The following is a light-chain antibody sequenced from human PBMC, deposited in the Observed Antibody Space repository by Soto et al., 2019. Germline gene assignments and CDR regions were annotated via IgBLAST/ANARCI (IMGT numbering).Light chain of an antibody. CDR2: GAS. J-gene: IGKJ5*01. CDR3: QQRDSWAIT. V-gene: IGKV3-11*02. Sequence: ASQCLATRGSYTLSSRASQSVDSYLVWYQQKPRQAPRLLIFGASNRATGIPARCRGSGSGRDFSLTINTLEPDDVSVYFCQQRDSWAITFGGGTRLENK. CDR1: QSVDSY.